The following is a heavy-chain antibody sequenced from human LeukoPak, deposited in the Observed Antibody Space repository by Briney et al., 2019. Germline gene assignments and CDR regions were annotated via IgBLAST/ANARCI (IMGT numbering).Heavy chain of an antibody. CDR2: INPSGGST. CDR1: GYTFTSYY. V-gene: IGHV1-46*01. CDR3: ARRIAAAGTRDAFDI. Sequence: ASVKVSCKASGYTFTSYYMHWVRQAPGQGLEWMGIINPSGGSTSYAQKFQGRVTMTRDMSTSTVYMELSSLRSEDTAVYYCARRIAAAGTRDAFDIWGQGTMVTVSS. J-gene: IGHJ3*02. D-gene: IGHD6-13*01.